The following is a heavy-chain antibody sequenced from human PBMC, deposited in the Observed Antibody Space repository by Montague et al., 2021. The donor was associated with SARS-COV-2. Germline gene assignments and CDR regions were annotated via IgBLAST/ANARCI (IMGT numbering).Heavy chain of an antibody. CDR3: AKGDFGANSHYDS. J-gene: IGHJ4*02. Sequence: YYADTVKGRFTISRDNSKNFVYLQTDNLGADYTATYYCAKGDFGANSHYDSWGQGALVVVSS. D-gene: IGHD4/OR15-4a*01. V-gene: IGHV3-23*01.